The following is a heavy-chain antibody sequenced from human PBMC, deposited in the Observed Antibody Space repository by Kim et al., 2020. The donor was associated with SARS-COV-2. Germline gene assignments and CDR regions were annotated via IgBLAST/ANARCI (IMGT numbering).Heavy chain of an antibody. CDR2: IRSKPTNYAT. CDR3: SRHTGKHGDRAFAN. CDR1: GFTFSASA. J-gene: IGHJ4*01. V-gene: IGHV3-73*01. D-gene: IGHD4-17*01. Sequence: GGSLRLSCAASGFTFSASAMHWVRQASGKGLDWVGRIRSKPTNYATSYAASVTGRFPIPSDVSTNPVSLQMDSLKTAAPASYFCSRHTGKHGDRAFANWG.